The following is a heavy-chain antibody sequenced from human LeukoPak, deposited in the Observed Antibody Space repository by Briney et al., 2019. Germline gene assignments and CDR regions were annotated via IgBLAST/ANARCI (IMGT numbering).Heavy chain of an antibody. CDR3: ARDITLYDFWSAYYLDF. CDR2: ISYDGSTK. CDR1: GFTFSSYA. D-gene: IGHD3-3*01. V-gene: IGHV3-30*04. J-gene: IGHJ4*02. Sequence: GGSLRLSCAASGFTFSSYAIHWVRQAPGKGLEWVAVISYDGSTKCYADSVKGRFTISRDNSKNTLYLQMNSLRAEDTAVYYCARDITLYDFWSAYYLDFWGQGTLVTVSS.